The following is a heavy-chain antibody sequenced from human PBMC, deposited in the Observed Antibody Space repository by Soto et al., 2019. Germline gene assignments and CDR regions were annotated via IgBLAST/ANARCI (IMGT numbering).Heavy chain of an antibody. J-gene: IGHJ1*01. V-gene: IGHV3-74*01. Sequence: EVQLVESGGGLVQPGGSLRLSCVASGFTFSSYWMHWVRQAPGKGLVWVSSISNDGSSIYADPVKGRFTISRDNAKNTLYLQMNSLRAEDTAVYYCARLLNKSPQNWGQGTLLIVSP. D-gene: IGHD2-21*01. CDR3: ARLLNKSPQN. CDR1: GFTFSSYW. CDR2: ISNDGSS.